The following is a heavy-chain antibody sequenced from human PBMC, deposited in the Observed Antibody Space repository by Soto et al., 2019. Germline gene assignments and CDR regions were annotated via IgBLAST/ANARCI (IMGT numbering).Heavy chain of an antibody. V-gene: IGHV3-53*01. CDR1: VLPVAGSY. CDR3: VRPIPSGKTHAREV. Sequence: GGSLRLSCVSSVLPVAGSYMACVRQSPGKGLEWASVIYNDGTTYYSQSVEGRFTISRDTSKNTLYLQMDRLRDEDTAVYYCVRPIPSGKTHAREVCGQGTTVIVSS. D-gene: IGHD3-10*01. CDR2: IYNDGTT. J-gene: IGHJ6*01.